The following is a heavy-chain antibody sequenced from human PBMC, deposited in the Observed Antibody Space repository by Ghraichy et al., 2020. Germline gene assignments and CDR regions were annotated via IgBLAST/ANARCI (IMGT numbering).Heavy chain of an antibody. CDR3: ELPPSIVGATRPDY. J-gene: IGHJ4*02. CDR2: IRYDGSNK. Sequence: GGSLRLSCAASGFTFSSYGMHWVRQAPGKGLEWVAFIRYDGSNKYYADSVKGRFTISRDNSKNTLYLQMNSLRAEDTAVYYCELPPSIVGATRPDYWGQGTLVTVSS. D-gene: IGHD1-26*01. CDR1: GFTFSSYG. V-gene: IGHV3-30*02.